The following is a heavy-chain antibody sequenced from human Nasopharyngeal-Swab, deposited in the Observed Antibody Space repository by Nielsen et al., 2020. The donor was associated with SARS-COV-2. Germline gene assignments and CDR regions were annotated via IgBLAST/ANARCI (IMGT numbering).Heavy chain of an antibody. V-gene: IGHV3-30*18. D-gene: IGHD6-6*01. CDR3: AKITTSSLFGY. J-gene: IGHJ4*02. CDR1: GFTFSGYD. CDR2: LSFDGTRK. Sequence: GESLKISCVVSGFTFSGYDMNWVRQAPGTGLAWVAGLSFDGTRKFSVDSVPGRFTISRDNSRDTLYLQMDSLRAEDTALYYCAKITTSSLFGYWGQGAQVTVSS.